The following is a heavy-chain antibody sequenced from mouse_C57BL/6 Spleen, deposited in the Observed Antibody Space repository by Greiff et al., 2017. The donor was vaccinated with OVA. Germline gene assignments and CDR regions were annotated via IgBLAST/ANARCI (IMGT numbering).Heavy chain of an antibody. J-gene: IGHJ2*01. CDR2: IDPSDSYT. CDR1: GYTFTSYW. CDR3: ARSYDYGRGLDY. V-gene: IGHV1-69*01. Sequence: QVQLQQPGAELVMPGASVKLSCKASGYTFTSYWMHWVKQRPGQGLEWIGEIDPSDSYTNYNQKFKGKSTLTVDKSSSTAYMQLSSLTSEDSAVYYCARSYDYGRGLDYWGQGTTLTVSS. D-gene: IGHD2-4*01.